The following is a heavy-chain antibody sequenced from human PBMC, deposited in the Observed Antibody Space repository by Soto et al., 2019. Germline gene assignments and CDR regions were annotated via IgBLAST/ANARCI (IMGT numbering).Heavy chain of an antibody. Sequence: EVQLLASGGGLVQPGGSLRLSCAASGFTFYSYAMDWVRQVPGKGLEWVSSISARSDNTYYADSVKGRFTISRDHSKSTLYLQVNSMRAEDKTIYYSAKRRNTYYYDMNVWGQGTTVTVSS. CDR3: AKRRNTYYYDMNV. CDR1: GFTFYSYA. V-gene: IGHV3-23*01. CDR2: ISARSDNT. J-gene: IGHJ6*02.